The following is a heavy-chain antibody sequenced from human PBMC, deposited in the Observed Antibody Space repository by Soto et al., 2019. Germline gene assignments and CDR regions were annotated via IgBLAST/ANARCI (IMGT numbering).Heavy chain of an antibody. J-gene: IGHJ4*02. CDR2: INHSGST. CDR3: ARERPYSSSWYHDY. CDR1: GGSFSGYY. Sequence: PSETLSLTCALYGGSFSGYYWSWIRQPPGKGLEWIGEINHSGSTNYNPSLKSRVTISVDTSKNQFSLKLSSVTAADTAVYYCARERPYSSSWYHDYWGQGTLVTVSS. D-gene: IGHD6-13*01. V-gene: IGHV4-34*01.